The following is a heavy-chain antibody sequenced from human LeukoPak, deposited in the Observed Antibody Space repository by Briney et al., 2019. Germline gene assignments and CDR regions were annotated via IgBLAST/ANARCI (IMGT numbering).Heavy chain of an antibody. CDR2: MSGRGDTS. CDR3: AKLAGIRGWFVYYFDY. D-gene: IGHD6-19*01. CDR1: GFTFGTHA. J-gene: IGHJ4*02. Sequence: GGSLRLSCAASGFTFGTHAMAWVRQAPGKGLEWVSGMSGRGDTSYYADSVKGRFTISRDNSKNTLFLQMNSLRAEDTAVYYCAKLAGIRGWFVYYFDYWGQGTLVTVS. V-gene: IGHV3-23*01.